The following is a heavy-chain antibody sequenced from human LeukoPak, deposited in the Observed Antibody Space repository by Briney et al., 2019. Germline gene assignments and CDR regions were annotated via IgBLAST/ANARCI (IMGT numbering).Heavy chain of an antibody. CDR3: ARIPPGGSYAHDY. CDR1: GFSLSTSGMR. D-gene: IGHD3-16*01. CDR2: IDWDDDK. Sequence: SGPALVKPTQTLTLTCSFSGFSLSTSGMRVTWVRQPPGKALEWLARIDWDDDKFYSTSLKTRLTISKDTSKNQVVLTMTNMDPVDTATYYCARIPPGGSYAHDYWGQGTLVTVPS. J-gene: IGHJ4*02. V-gene: IGHV2-70*04.